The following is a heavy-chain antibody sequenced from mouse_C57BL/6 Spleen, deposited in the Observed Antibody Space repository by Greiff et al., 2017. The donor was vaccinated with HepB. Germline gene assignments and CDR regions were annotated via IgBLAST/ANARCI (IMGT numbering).Heavy chain of an antibody. Sequence: EVKVVESGGGLVKPGGSLKLSCAASGFTFSDYGMHWVRQAPEKGLEWVAYISSGSSTIYYADTVKGRFTISRDNAKNTLFLQMTSLRSEDTAMYYCARKPYGYWYFDVWGTGTTVTVSS. D-gene: IGHD1-1*02. CDR2: ISSGSSTI. V-gene: IGHV5-17*01. CDR1: GFTFSDYG. J-gene: IGHJ1*03. CDR3: ARKPYGYWYFDV.